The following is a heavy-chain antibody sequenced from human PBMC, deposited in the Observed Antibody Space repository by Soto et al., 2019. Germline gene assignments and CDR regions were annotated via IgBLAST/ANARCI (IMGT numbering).Heavy chain of an antibody. Sequence: PSETLSLTCTVSGGSISSGDYYWSWIRQPPGKGLEWIGYIYYSGSTYYNPSLKSRVTISVDTSKNQFSLKLSSVTAADTAVYYCARAVPTSGPVEMATIEGFDYWGQGTLVTVSS. CDR1: GGSISSGDYY. V-gene: IGHV4-30-4*01. J-gene: IGHJ4*02. D-gene: IGHD5-12*01. CDR3: ARAVPTSGPVEMATIEGFDY. CDR2: IYYSGST.